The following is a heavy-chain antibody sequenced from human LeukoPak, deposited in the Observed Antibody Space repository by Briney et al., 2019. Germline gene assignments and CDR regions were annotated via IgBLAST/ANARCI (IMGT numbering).Heavy chain of an antibody. D-gene: IGHD2-2*01. Sequence: SETLSLTCNVSGVSLNNYSWTWVRQSPGKGLEWIGYIFDIGNTNYNPSLKSRATISLDRSKNQFSLRLNSVTAADTAVYYCAKGMMPDWFDPWGQGTLVTVST. CDR1: GVSLNNYS. V-gene: IGHV4-59*01. CDR2: IFDIGNT. CDR3: AKGMMPDWFDP. J-gene: IGHJ5*02.